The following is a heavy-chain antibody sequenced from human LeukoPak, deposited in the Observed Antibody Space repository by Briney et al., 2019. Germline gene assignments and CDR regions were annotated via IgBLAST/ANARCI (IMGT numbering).Heavy chain of an antibody. J-gene: IGHJ4*02. Sequence: GTSVKVSCKASGFTFTSPAMQWVRQARGQRLEWIGWIVVGSGNTNYAQKFQERVTTTRDMSTSTAYMELSSLRSEDTAVYYCARDLSPGGSGQPQHYWGQGTLVTVSS. V-gene: IGHV1-58*02. D-gene: IGHD3-10*01. CDR2: IVVGSGNT. CDR3: ARDLSPGGSGQPQHY. CDR1: GFTFTSPA.